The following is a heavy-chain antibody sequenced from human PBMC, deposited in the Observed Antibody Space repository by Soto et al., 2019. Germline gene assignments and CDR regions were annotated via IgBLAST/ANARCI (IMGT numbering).Heavy chain of an antibody. V-gene: IGHV3-23*01. D-gene: IGHD6-19*01. CDR1: GFTFSSYA. Sequence: GGSLRLSCAASGFTFSSYAMSWVGQAQGKGLEWVSAISGSGGSTYYADSVKGRFTISRDNSKNTLYLQMNSLRAEDTAVYYCAKDGTRCSGLLTWEGPVFYYYYMDVWGKGTTVTVSS. J-gene: IGHJ6*03. CDR3: AKDGTRCSGLLTWEGPVFYYYYMDV. CDR2: ISGSGGST.